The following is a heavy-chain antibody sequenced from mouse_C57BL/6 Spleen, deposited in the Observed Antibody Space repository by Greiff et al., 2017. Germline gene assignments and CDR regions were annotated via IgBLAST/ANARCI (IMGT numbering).Heavy chain of an antibody. D-gene: IGHD3-2*02. CDR1: GYTFTSYG. CDR2: IYPRSGNT. CDR3: ARASDSSGYGAMDY. J-gene: IGHJ4*01. Sequence: QVQLQQSGAELARPGASVKLSCKASGYTFTSYGISWVKQRTGQGLEWIGEIYPRSGNTNYNEKFKGKATLTADKSSSTAYMELRSLTSEDSAVYFYARASDSSGYGAMDYWGQGTSVTVSS. V-gene: IGHV1-81*01.